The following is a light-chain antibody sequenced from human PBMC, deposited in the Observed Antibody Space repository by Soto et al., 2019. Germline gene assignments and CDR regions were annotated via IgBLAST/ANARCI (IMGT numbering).Light chain of an antibody. CDR1: SSNIGRNT. J-gene: IGLJ1*01. CDR2: TND. CDR3: AAWDDSLKGHV. Sequence: QSVLPQPASASGTPGQRVTISCSGSSSNIGRNTVHWYQQLPGTAPNVLIYTNDKRPSGVPDRFSGSKSGTSASLAISGHQSEDEADYYCAAWDDSLKGHVFGTGTKVTVL. V-gene: IGLV1-44*01.